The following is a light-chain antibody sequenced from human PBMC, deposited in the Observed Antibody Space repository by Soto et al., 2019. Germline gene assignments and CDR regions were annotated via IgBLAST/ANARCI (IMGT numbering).Light chain of an antibody. J-gene: IGKJ4*01. Sequence: DIVMTQSPDSLVVSLRETATINCKSSHSLLYSSNNKNYLAWYQQRPGQPPKLLLYWASTPESGVPGRFSGSGFGTDFTLTISSLQAEDVAIYYCQQYYSTPLTFGAGTKVDIK. CDR3: QQYYSTPLT. V-gene: IGKV4-1*01. CDR1: HSLLYSSNNKNY. CDR2: WAS.